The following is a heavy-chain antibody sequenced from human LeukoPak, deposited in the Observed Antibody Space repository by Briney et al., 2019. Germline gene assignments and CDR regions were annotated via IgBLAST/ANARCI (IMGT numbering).Heavy chain of an antibody. Sequence: GGSLRLSCAASGFTFSNAWMSWVRQAPGKGLEWVGRIKSKTDGGTTDYAAPVKGRFTISRDNAKNSLYLQMNSLRAEDTAVYYCARDLSITTFGVALDYWGQGTLVTVSS. CDR3: ARDLSITTFGVALDY. CDR1: GFTFSNAW. J-gene: IGHJ4*02. CDR2: IKSKTDGGTT. V-gene: IGHV3-15*01. D-gene: IGHD3-3*01.